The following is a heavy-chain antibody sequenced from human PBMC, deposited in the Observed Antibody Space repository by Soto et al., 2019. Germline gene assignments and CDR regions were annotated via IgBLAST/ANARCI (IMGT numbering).Heavy chain of an antibody. CDR2: IYNSGST. Sequence: QVQLQESGPGLGEPSQTLSLTCTVSGGPISNAFYYWSWIRQPPGKGLEWIGHIYNSGSTYSNPSLKSRVTISIDTSKNQFSLKLNSVTAADTAVYYCARGPSGDKVDYWGQGTLVTVSS. D-gene: IGHD1-26*01. J-gene: IGHJ4*02. CDR3: ARGPSGDKVDY. CDR1: GGPISNAFYY. V-gene: IGHV4-30-4*01.